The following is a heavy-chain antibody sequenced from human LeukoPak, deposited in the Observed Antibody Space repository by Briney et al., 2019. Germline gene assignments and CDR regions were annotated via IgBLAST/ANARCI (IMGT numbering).Heavy chain of an antibody. D-gene: IGHD6-13*01. CDR1: GFTFSSYG. J-gene: IGHJ4*02. CDR2: IRYDGSNK. Sequence: GGSLRLSCAASGFTFSSYGMHWVRQAPGKGLEWVAFIRYDGSNKYYADSVKGRFTISRDSSKNTLYLQMNSLRAEDTAVYYCAKGPSYSSSWSVLWASFFDYWGQGTLVTVSS. V-gene: IGHV3-30*02. CDR3: AKGPSYSSSWSVLWASFFDY.